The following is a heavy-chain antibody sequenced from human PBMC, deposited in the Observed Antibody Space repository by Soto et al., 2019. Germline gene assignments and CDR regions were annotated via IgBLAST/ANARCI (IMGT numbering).Heavy chain of an antibody. CDR1: GASISSADHY. V-gene: IGHV4-30-4*01. Sequence: SETLSLTCTVSGASISSADHYWSWVRQPPGKGLEWIGYIYYSGSTYYSPSLKSRVSISVDTSKNHFSLRVNSVTAADTAVYYCARALYSSTWYGDFDSWGQGTLVTVSS. J-gene: IGHJ4*02. D-gene: IGHD6-13*01. CDR2: IYYSGST. CDR3: ARALYSSTWYGDFDS.